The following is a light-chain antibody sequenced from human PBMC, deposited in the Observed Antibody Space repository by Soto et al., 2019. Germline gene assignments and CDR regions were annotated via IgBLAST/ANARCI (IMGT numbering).Light chain of an antibody. J-gene: IGKJ1*01. CDR1: ESIDSN. Sequence: TQSPATLSVSPGERATLSCRASESIDSNLAWYQQKPGQAPRLLIYGASTRASDIPARFSGTGSGAEFTLTISSLQSEDFAVYYCQQYHYWWAFGQGTKVDIK. V-gene: IGKV3-15*01. CDR2: GAS. CDR3: QQYHYWWA.